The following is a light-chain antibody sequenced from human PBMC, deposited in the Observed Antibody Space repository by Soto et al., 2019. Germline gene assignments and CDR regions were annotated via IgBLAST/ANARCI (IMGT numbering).Light chain of an antibody. V-gene: IGKV1-6*01. CDR1: QAIRSD. CDR2: AAS. CDR3: LQDYNSPRT. J-gene: IGKJ1*01. Sequence: AVQMTQSPSSLSASVGDRVTITCRASQAIRSDLGWYQMKPGKVPKLLLYAASNLQSGVPSRFIGRGYGTDFTLTISSLQPEDFATYYCLQDYNSPRTFGQGTKVEI.